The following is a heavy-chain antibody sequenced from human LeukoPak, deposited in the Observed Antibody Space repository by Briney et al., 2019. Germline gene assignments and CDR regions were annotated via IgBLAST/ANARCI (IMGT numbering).Heavy chain of an antibody. J-gene: IGHJ6*04. CDR3: ATPNIRGTIDPFDV. CDR2: IHSTGAT. D-gene: IGHD2/OR15-2a*01. V-gene: IGHV4-38-2*02. CDR1: GYSISGDYY. Sequence: SETLSLTCTVSGYSISGDYYCGWIRQPPGKGLEWIATIHSTGATYYSPSLRSRATISLDTSANQFSLELRSVSAADTAVYFCATPNIRGTIDPFDVWGNGTTVIVSS.